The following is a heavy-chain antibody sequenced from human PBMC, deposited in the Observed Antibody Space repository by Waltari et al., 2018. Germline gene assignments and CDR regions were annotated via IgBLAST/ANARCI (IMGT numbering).Heavy chain of an antibody. V-gene: IGHV3-15*01. CDR3: TTDRGIGPRPLFDS. Sequence: DVQLVESGGGLVKPGGSLRLSCAVSGFSVTNAWMGWVRPAPGKGLVWVGRIKSRTDGGTTDYATPVKGRFSISRDESQNTLYLQMNSLKTEDTAFYHCTTDRGIGPRPLFDSWGQGTLVTVSS. D-gene: IGHD6-6*01. CDR2: IKSRTDGGTT. CDR1: GFSVTNAW. J-gene: IGHJ4*02.